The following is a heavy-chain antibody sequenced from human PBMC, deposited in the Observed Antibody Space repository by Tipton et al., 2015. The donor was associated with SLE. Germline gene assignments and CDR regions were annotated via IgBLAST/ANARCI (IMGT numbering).Heavy chain of an antibody. CDR1: GFTFSNYY. CDR2: ISSSGTII. Sequence: SLRLSCAASGFTFSNYYISWIRQAPGKGLEWVSYISSSGTIIYYAESVKGRFTVSRDSDSLYLQMDRLGVEDTAVYYCARHPFYYYYMDVWGRGSSVTVSS. CDR3: ARHPFYYYYMDV. V-gene: IGHV3-11*01. J-gene: IGHJ6*03.